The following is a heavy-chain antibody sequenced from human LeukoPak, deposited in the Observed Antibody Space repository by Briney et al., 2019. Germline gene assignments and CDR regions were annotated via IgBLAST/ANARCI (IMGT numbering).Heavy chain of an antibody. D-gene: IGHD4-17*01. CDR3: AKLSVTTEPFDY. V-gene: IGHV3-30*09. CDR2: ISYDGSNK. J-gene: IGHJ4*02. CDR1: GYTFTNYA. Sequence: SCKASGYTFTNYAISWVRQAPGKGLAWVAVISYDGSNKYYADSVKGRFAISRDNSKNTLYLQMNSLRAEDTAVYYCAKLSVTTEPFDYWGQGTLVTVSS.